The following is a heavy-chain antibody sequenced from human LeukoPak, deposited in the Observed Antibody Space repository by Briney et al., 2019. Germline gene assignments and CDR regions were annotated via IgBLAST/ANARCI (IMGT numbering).Heavy chain of an antibody. D-gene: IGHD2-2*01. V-gene: IGHV3-30*18. CDR3: AKEREDLVVVAAAMRGYI. Sequence: GRSLRLSCAASGFTFSNFGMHWVRQAPGKGLEWVAVISYDGKNEYYTDSVKGRFTISRDNSKNTVFLQMNSLRPEDTAVYYCAKEREDLVVVAAAMRGYIWGQGTLVTVSS. J-gene: IGHJ4*02. CDR1: GFTFSNFG. CDR2: ISYDGKNE.